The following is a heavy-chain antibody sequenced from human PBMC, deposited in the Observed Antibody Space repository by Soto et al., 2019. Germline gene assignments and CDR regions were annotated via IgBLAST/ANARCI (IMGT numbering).Heavy chain of an antibody. Sequence: PSETLSLTCAVYGGSFSCYYWSWIRQPPGKGLEWIGEINHSGSTNYNPSLKSRVTISVDTSKNKISLKLSSVTAADTAVYYCARAGITMVRGVMAFSYYYYGMDVWGQGTTVTVSS. J-gene: IGHJ6*02. CDR3: ARAGITMVRGVMAFSYYYYGMDV. CDR1: GGSFSCYY. CDR2: INHSGST. D-gene: IGHD3-10*01. V-gene: IGHV4-34*01.